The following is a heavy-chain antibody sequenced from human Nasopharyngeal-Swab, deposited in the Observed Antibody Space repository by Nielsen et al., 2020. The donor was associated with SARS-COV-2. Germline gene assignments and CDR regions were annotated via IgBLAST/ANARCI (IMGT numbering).Heavy chain of an antibody. Sequence: GSLKISCAASGFTFSSYAMHWVRQAPGKGLEWVAVISYDGSNKYYADSVKGRFTISRDNSKNTLYLQMNSLRAEDTAVYYCASDPYCSGGSCYDYWGQGTLVTVSS. D-gene: IGHD2-15*01. J-gene: IGHJ4*02. V-gene: IGHV3-30*04. CDR2: ISYDGSNK. CDR3: ASDPYCSGGSCYDY. CDR1: GFTFSSYA.